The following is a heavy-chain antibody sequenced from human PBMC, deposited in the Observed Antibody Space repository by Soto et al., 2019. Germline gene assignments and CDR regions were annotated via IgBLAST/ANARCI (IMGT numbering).Heavy chain of an antibody. Sequence: QVQLVESGGGVVQPGRSLILSCAASGSSFSSYGMHWVRQAPGKGLEWVAVIWYDGKKKYYADSVKGRFTISRDNSKNTLDLQMNGRRVEDTAVYYCARSGPTGLFYLDYWGQGTLVTVSS. J-gene: IGHJ4*02. CDR3: ARSGPTGLFYLDY. CDR1: GSSFSSYG. CDR2: IWYDGKKK. D-gene: IGHD3-10*01. V-gene: IGHV3-33*01.